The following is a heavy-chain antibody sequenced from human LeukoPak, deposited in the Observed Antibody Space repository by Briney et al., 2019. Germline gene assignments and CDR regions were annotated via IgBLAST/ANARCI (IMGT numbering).Heavy chain of an antibody. CDR1: GGSISSGGYY. J-gene: IGHJ6*03. CDR2: IYYSGST. CDR3: ARVRGSRVPPVDYMDV. V-gene: IGHV4-31*03. D-gene: IGHD6-19*01. Sequence: SETLSLTCTVSGGSISSGGYYWSWIRQHPGKGLEWIGYIYYSGSTYYNPSLKSRVTISVDTSKNQFSLKLSSVTAADTAVYYCARVRGSRVPPVDYMDVWGKGTTVTVSS.